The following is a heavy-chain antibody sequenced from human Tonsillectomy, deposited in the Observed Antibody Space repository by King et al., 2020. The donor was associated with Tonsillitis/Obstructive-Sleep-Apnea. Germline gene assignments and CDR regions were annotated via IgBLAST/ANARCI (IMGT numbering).Heavy chain of an antibody. CDR3: ARGFQTTVTTLLDAFDL. D-gene: IGHD4-17*01. Sequence: QLVQSGAEVKKPGASVKVSCKASGYTFTAYYLHWVRQAPGQGLEWMGRINPNSGGTNYAQKFQGRVTMTRDTSTTAAYIDLTRLRADDTAGYYCARGFQTTVTTLLDAFDLWGQGTMVTVSS. J-gene: IGHJ3*01. V-gene: IGHV1-2*06. CDR1: GYTFTAYY. CDR2: INPNSGGT.